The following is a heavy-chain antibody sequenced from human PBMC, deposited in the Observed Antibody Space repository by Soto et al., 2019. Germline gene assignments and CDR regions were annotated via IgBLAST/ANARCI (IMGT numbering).Heavy chain of an antibody. CDR2: ISAGPIAT. V-gene: IGHV3-23*01. CDR3: ARAPRPNWNWYFFDS. J-gene: IGHJ4*02. D-gene: IGHD1-7*01. CDR1: GFSISDYA. Sequence: DVQLLESGGGLVQTGGSLRLSCSASGFSISDYAMSWVRQAPGMGLEWVSGISAGPIATYYADSVKGRFTISRDNSKNTVSLQMNGLRAEDSXXXXXARAPRPNWNWYFFDSWGQGTL.